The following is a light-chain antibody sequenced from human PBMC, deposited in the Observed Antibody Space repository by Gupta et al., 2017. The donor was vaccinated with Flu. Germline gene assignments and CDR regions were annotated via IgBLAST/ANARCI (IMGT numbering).Light chain of an antibody. CDR1: SANVGNQG. CDR3: SAWDSSLSVRL. V-gene: IGLV10-54*04. Sequence: QAGLTQPPSVSMGLGQTATLTCTGNSANVGNQGAAWLQQHRGHPPKLLSYRNNNRPSGISERFSASRSGNTASLTITGLQPEDEADYYCSAWDSSLSVRLFGGGTSLTVL. J-gene: IGLJ3*02. CDR2: RNN.